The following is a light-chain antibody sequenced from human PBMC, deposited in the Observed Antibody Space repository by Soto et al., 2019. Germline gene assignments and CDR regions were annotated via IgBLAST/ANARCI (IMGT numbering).Light chain of an antibody. Sequence: QPASVSGSPGQSITISCTGTSSDVGGYNYVSWYQHHPGKAPKLIIYDVSNRPSGVSNRFSGSKSGNTASLTISGLQPEDEADYYCSSYTTSNTRQIVFGTGTKVTVL. V-gene: IGLV2-14*03. J-gene: IGLJ1*01. CDR2: DVS. CDR1: SSDVGGYNY. CDR3: SSYTTSNTRQIV.